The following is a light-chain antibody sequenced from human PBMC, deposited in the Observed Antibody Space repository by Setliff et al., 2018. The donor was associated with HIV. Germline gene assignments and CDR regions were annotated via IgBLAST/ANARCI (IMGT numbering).Light chain of an antibody. V-gene: IGLV2-14*03. CDR3: SSYTSSSSYV. CDR1: SSDVGGYNY. Sequence: QSVLTQPASVSGSPGQSITISCTGTSSDVGGYNYVSWHQQHPGKAPELVIYDVSNRPSGGSNRFSGATSGNTASLTISGLQADDEADYYCSSYTSSSSYVFGAGTKVTV. J-gene: IGLJ1*01. CDR2: DVS.